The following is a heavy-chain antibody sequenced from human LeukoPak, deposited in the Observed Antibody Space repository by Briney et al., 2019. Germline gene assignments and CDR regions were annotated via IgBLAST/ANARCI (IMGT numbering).Heavy chain of an antibody. CDR2: INHSGST. V-gene: IGHV4-34*01. D-gene: IGHD5-24*01. CDR1: GGSFSGYY. CDR3: ARVGDGYNLFDY. J-gene: IGHJ4*02. Sequence: SETLSLTCAVYGGSFSGYYWSWIRQPPGKGLEWIGEINHSGSTNYNPSLKSRVTISVDTSKNQFSLKLSSVTAADTAVYYCARVGDGYNLFDYWGQGLLVTVSS.